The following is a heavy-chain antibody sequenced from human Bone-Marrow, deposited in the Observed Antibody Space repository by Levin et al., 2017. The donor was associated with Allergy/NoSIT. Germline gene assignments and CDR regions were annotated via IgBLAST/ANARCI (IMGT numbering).Heavy chain of an antibody. J-gene: IGHJ4*02. D-gene: IGHD6-13*01. CDR1: GFTFSSYG. CDR3: AKPRTASSSWGYFDY. Sequence: PGGSLRLSCAASGFTFSSYGMHWVRQAPGKGLEWVAVISYDGSNKYYADSVKGRFTISRDNSKNTLYLQMNSLRAEDTAVYYCAKPRTASSSWGYFDYWGQGTLVTVSS. V-gene: IGHV3-30*18. CDR2: ISYDGSNK.